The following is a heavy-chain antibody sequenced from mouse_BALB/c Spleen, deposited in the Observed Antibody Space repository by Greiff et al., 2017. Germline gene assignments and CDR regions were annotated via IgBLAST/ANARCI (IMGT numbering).Heavy chain of an antibody. Sequence: EVKVEESGPGLVKPSQSLSLTCTVTGYSITSDYAWNWIRQFPGNKLEWMGYISYSGSTSYNPSLKSRISITRDTSKNQFFLQLNSVTTEDTATYYCARRGYGYDGDWYFDVWGAGTTVTVSS. D-gene: IGHD2-2*01. J-gene: IGHJ1*01. CDR3: ARRGYGYDGDWYFDV. CDR1: GYSITSDYA. CDR2: ISYSGST. V-gene: IGHV3-2*02.